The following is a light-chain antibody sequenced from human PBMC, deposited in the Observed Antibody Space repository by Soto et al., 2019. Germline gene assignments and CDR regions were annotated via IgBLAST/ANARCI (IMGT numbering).Light chain of an antibody. CDR3: QQYNNWPPGA. J-gene: IGKJ1*01. CDR2: GAS. Sequence: EIVLTQSPGTLSLSPGERATLSCRASQSVSNNYLAWYQQKPGQAPRLLIYGASNRATGIPDRFSGSGSGTEFTLSISSLQSEDSAVYYCQQYNNWPPGAFGQGTKVDIK. CDR1: QSVSNN. V-gene: IGKV3D-15*01.